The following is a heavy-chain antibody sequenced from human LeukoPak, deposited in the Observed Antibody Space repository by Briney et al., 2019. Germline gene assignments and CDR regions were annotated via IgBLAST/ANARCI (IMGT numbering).Heavy chain of an antibody. J-gene: IGHJ1*01. CDR3: VGWASDNR. CDR2: IKEDGSQK. CDR1: GFTFSVYW. Sequence: GGSLRLSCAASGFTFSVYWMSWIRQAPGTGVEWVAHIKEDGSQKDYSGSVKCRFTISRDNAQNPLYLQMSSLRAADSAIYYCVGWASDNRWGQGTLVTVST. D-gene: IGHD2/OR15-2a*01. V-gene: IGHV3-7*01.